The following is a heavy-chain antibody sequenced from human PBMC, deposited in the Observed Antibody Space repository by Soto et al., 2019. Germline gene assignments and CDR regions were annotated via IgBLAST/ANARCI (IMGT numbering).Heavy chain of an antibody. D-gene: IGHD2-21*02. CDR2: IYYSGST. Sequence: QVQLQESGPGLVKPSQTLSLTCTVSGGSISSGGYYWSWIRQHPGKGLEWIGYIYYSGSTYYNPSLKSRVTISVDTSKNQFSLKLSSVTAADTAVYYCAREAYCGGDCYEKGGFDPWGQGTLVTVSS. V-gene: IGHV4-31*03. J-gene: IGHJ5*02. CDR3: AREAYCGGDCYEKGGFDP. CDR1: GGSISSGGYY.